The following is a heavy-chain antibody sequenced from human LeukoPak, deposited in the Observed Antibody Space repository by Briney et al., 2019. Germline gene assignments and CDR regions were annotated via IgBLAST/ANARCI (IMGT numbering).Heavy chain of an antibody. J-gene: IGHJ4*02. CDR3: ARALGRGRYFDY. V-gene: IGHV3-74*01. CDR2: INSDGSST. D-gene: IGHD1-1*01. CDR1: GFTFSSYW. Sequence: PGGSLRLSCAASGFTFSSYWMHWVRQAPGKGLVSVSRINSDGSSTSYADSVKGRFTISRDNAKNTLYLQMNSLRAEDTAVYYCARALGRGRYFDYWGQGTLVTVSS.